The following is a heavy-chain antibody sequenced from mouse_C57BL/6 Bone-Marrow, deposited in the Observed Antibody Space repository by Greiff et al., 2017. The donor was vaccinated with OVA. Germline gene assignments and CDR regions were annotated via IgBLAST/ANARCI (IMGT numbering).Heavy chain of an antibody. J-gene: IGHJ4*01. D-gene: IGHD1-1*01. Sequence: QVQLKESGPGLVQPSQSLSITCTVSGFSLTSYGVHWVRQSPGKGLEWLGVIWRGGSTDYNAAFMSRLSITKDNSKSQVFFKMNSLQADDTAIYYCAKQLLLRSYAMDYWGQGTSVTVSS. V-gene: IGHV2-5*01. CDR3: AKQLLLRSYAMDY. CDR1: GFSLTSYG. CDR2: IWRGGST.